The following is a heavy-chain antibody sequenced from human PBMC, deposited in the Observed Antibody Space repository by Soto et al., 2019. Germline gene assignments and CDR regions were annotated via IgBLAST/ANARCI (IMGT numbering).Heavy chain of an antibody. J-gene: IGHJ4*02. CDR1: GGPCTTYD. CDR3: ARDRSSSWYNGTFYFDS. Sequence: HVQLVQSGAEVRKRGSSVKVACKASGGPCTTYDISWVRQAPGQGLEWMGGIIPLFDATKYEQKFQGRVTITADKSTGTAYMELSRLRSEDTAMYYCARDRSSSWYNGTFYFDSWGQGTLVTVSS. CDR2: IIPLFDAT. D-gene: IGHD6-19*01. V-gene: IGHV1-69*06.